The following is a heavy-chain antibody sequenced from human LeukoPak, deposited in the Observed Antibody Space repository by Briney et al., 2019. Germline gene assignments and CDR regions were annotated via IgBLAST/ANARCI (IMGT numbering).Heavy chain of an antibody. Sequence: GGSLRLSCAASGFTFSSYSMNWVRQAPGKGLEWVSSISSSSSYIYYADSVKGRFTISRDNAKNSLYLQVDSLRAEDTAVYYCARDPRIAVAGNPWFDPWGQGTLVTVSS. V-gene: IGHV3-21*01. D-gene: IGHD6-19*01. CDR2: ISSSSSYI. J-gene: IGHJ5*02. CDR3: ARDPRIAVAGNPWFDP. CDR1: GFTFSSYS.